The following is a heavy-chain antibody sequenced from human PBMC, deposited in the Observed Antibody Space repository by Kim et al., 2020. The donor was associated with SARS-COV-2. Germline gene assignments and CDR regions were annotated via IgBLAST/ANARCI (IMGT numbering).Heavy chain of an antibody. V-gene: IGHV3-33*01. CDR3: ARIGCTGGSCKPYYYYALDG. Sequence: VAVIWYDGSIKYSADSVKGRFTSSRDNSKNTLYLQMNSLRAEDTAVYYCARIGCTGGSCKPYYYYALDGWGQGTTVTVSS. J-gene: IGHJ6*02. CDR2: IWYDGSIK. D-gene: IGHD2-15*01.